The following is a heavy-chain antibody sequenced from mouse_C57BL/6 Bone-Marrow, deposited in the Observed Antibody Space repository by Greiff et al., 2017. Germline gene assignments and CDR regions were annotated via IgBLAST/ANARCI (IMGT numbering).Heavy chain of an antibody. Sequence: QVQLQQPGAELVKPGASVKLSCKASGYTFTSYWMHWVKQRPGRGLEWIGRIDPNSGGTKYNEKFKSKATLTVDKPSSTAYMQLSSLTTEDSAVYYCARSGYSKRGYLDYWGQGTTLTVSS. D-gene: IGHD2-5*01. V-gene: IGHV1-72*01. CDR2: IDPNSGGT. CDR1: GYTFTSYW. CDR3: ARSGYSKRGYLDY. J-gene: IGHJ2*01.